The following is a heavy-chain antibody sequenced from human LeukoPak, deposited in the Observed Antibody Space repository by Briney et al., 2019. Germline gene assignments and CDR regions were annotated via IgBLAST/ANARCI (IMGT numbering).Heavy chain of an antibody. V-gene: IGHV4-30-2*01. J-gene: IGHJ4*02. D-gene: IGHD3-10*01. Sequence: SQTLSLTCTVSGGSISSGGYYWSWIRQPPGKGLEWIGYIYHSGSTYYNPSLKSRVTISVDTSKNQFSLKLSSVTAADTAVYYCAREKALLWFGELFATPDYWGQGTLVTVSS. CDR2: IYHSGST. CDR1: GGSISSGGYY. CDR3: AREKALLWFGELFATPDY.